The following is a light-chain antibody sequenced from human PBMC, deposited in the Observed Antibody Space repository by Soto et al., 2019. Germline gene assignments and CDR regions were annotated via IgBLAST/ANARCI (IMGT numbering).Light chain of an antibody. CDR2: GAS. J-gene: IGKJ1*01. CDR1: QPLXNW. Sequence: DILLTQSPSSLSASVGDRVTITCRASQPLXNWFAWYQQKPGKAPNGLXFGASTLDSGVPSRLSGSGSGTEFTLTISSLQPEYFATYYCQHYISYSVTFGEGTKVDIK. V-gene: IGKV1-5*03. CDR3: QHYISYSVT.